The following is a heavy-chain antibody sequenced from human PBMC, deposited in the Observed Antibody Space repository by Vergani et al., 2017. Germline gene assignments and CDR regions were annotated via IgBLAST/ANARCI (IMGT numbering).Heavy chain of an antibody. V-gene: IGHV4-39*01. Sequence: QLQLPESGPGLVKPSETLSLTCTVSSGSISSSSYYWVWIRQPPGKGLEWIGTIYYSGSTYYNPSLKSRITISVDTSKNQFSLKLSSVTAADTAVYYCARQYCGGDCYRPDYYYYMGVWGKGTTVTVSS. CDR2: IYYSGST. CDR3: ARQYCGGDCYRPDYYYYMGV. CDR1: SGSISSSSYY. D-gene: IGHD2-21*02. J-gene: IGHJ6*03.